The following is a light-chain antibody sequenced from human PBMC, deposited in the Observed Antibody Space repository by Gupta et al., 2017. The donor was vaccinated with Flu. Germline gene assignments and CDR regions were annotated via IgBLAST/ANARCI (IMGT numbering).Light chain of an antibody. Sequence: VLPPSPAPLSLSPGERATLSCRASQRVSSYLAWYQQKPGQAPRLLIYDASNRATGIPARFSGSGSGTDFTLTISSLEPEDFAVYYCQQRSNWPLTFGGGTKVEIK. J-gene: IGKJ4*01. CDR1: QRVSSY. V-gene: IGKV3-11*01. CDR3: QQRSNWPLT. CDR2: DAS.